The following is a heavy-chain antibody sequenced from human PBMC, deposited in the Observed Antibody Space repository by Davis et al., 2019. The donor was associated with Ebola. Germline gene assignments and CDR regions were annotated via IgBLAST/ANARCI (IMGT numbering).Heavy chain of an antibody. J-gene: IGHJ4*02. CDR2: IYPGDSDT. V-gene: IGHV5-51*01. Sequence: KVSCKASGYTFTSYWIAWVRQVPGQGLEWMGFIYPGDSDTRYSPSFQGQVTISADNSISTAYLQRSSLKASDTAMYYCASRPDRYSSVDFWGQGTLVTVSS. CDR1: GYTFTSYW. CDR3: ASRPDRYSSVDF. D-gene: IGHD6-6*01.